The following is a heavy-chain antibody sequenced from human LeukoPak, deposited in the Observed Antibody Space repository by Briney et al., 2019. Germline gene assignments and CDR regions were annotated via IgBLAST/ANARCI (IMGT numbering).Heavy chain of an antibody. V-gene: IGHV3-33*01. J-gene: IGHJ4*02. CDR1: GFTFSSYG. D-gene: IGHD2-21*02. Sequence: GGSLRLSCAASGFTFSSYGMHWVRQAPGKGLEWVAVIWYDGSNEYYADSVKGRFTISRDNSKNTLYLQMNSLRAEDTAVYYCARDYVSGGAYCGGDCFLRWGQGTLVTVSS. CDR3: ARDYVSGGAYCGGDCFLR. CDR2: IWYDGSNE.